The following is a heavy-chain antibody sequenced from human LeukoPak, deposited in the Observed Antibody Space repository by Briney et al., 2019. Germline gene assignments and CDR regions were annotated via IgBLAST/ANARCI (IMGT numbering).Heavy chain of an antibody. D-gene: IGHD4-17*01. J-gene: IGHJ6*02. V-gene: IGHV3-30-3*01. CDR2: ISYDGSNK. Sequence: GGSLRLSCAASGFTFSSYAMHWVRQAPGKGLEWVAVISYDGSNKYYADSVKGRFTISRDNSKNTLYLQMNSLRAEDTAVYYCARGGGSYGDYGMDVWGQGTTVTVSS. CDR1: GFTFSSYA. CDR3: ARGGGSYGDYGMDV.